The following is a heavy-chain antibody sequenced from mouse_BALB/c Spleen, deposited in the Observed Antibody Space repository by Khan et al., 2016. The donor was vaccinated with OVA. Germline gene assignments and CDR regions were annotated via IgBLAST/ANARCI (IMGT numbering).Heavy chain of an antibody. CDR1: GFSLTSYG. CDR3: AKWVNSYYAMDY. CDR2: IWGDGST. D-gene: IGHD1-3*01. J-gene: IGHJ4*01. Sequence: VQLQESGPGLVAPSQSLSITCTVSGFSLTSYGVNWVRQPPGKGLEWLGVIWGDGSTNYHSALKSRLSISKDNSKSQVFLKLHSLQTDDTATYYGAKWVNSYYAMDYWGQGTSVTVSS. V-gene: IGHV2-3*01.